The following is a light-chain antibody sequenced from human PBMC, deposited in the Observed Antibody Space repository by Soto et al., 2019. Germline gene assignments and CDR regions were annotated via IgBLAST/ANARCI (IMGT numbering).Light chain of an antibody. CDR2: EGS. CDR1: SSNIGKYNL. CDR3: CSYVDNSAYV. V-gene: IGLV2-23*01. J-gene: IGLJ1*01. Sequence: QSALTQPASVSGSPGQSITISCTGTSSNIGKYNLVSWYQQHPGKAPKLMIYEGSKRPSGVSNRFSGSKSGNTASLTISGLQAEDEADYYCCSYVDNSAYVFGTGTKSPS.